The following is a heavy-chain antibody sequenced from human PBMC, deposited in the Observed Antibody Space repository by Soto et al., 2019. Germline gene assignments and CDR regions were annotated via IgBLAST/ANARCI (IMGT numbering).Heavy chain of an antibody. CDR1: GGTFSSYT. D-gene: IGHD3-9*01. CDR2: INAGNGNT. Sequence: GASVKVSCKASGGTFSSYTITWVRQAPGQGLEWMGWINAGNGNTKYSQKFQGRVTITRDTSASTAYMELSSLRSEDTAVYYCARDRAGDYDILTGYQGAFDIWGQGTTVTVS. V-gene: IGHV1-3*01. J-gene: IGHJ3*02. CDR3: ARDRAGDYDILTGYQGAFDI.